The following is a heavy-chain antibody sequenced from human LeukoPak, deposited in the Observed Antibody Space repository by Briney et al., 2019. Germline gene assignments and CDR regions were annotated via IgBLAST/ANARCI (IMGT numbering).Heavy chain of an antibody. CDR2: INHSGST. CDR1: GGSFSGYY. Sequence: SETLSLTCAVYGGSFSGYYWSWIRQPPGKGLEWIGEINHSGSTNYNPSLKSRVTISVDTSKNQFSLKLSSVTAADTAVYYCARTSWTPFLRGGNFDYWGQGTLVTVSS. V-gene: IGHV4-34*01. CDR3: ARTSWTPFLRGGNFDY. J-gene: IGHJ4*02. D-gene: IGHD2-2*01.